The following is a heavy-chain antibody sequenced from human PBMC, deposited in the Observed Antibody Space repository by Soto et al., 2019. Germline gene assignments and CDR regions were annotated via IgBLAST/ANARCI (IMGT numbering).Heavy chain of an antibody. CDR3: ARDHFISAQLLKHYYYYGMDV. D-gene: IGHD2-2*01. Sequence: SVKVSCKASGGTFSSYAISWVRQAPGQGLEWMGGIIPIFGTANYAQKFQGRVTITADKSTSTAYMELSSLRSEDTAVYYCARDHFISAQLLKHYYYYGMDVWGQGTTVTVSS. V-gene: IGHV1-69*06. CDR2: IIPIFGTA. CDR1: GGTFSSYA. J-gene: IGHJ6*02.